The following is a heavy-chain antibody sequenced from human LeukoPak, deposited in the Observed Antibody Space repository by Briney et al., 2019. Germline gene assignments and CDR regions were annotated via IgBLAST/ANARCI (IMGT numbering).Heavy chain of an antibody. CDR2: IYYSGST. J-gene: IGHJ3*02. Sequence: SETLSLTCTVSGDSISSYYWSWIRQPPGKGLEWIGYIYYSGSTYYNPSLKSQVTISVDTSKNQFSLRLSSVTAADTAVYFCARASYGDDAFEIWGQGTMVTVSS. V-gene: IGHV4-59*12. CDR3: ARASYGDDAFEI. CDR1: GDSISSYY. D-gene: IGHD4-17*01.